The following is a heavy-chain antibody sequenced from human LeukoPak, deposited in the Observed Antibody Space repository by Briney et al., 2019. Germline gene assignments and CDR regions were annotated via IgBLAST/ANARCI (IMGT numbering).Heavy chain of an antibody. V-gene: IGHV3-23*01. CDR3: AILPRRGYCSSTSCYAVDY. D-gene: IGHD2-2*01. CDR1: GFTFSSYA. J-gene: IGHJ4*02. CDR2: ISGSGGST. Sequence: GGSLRLSCAASGFTFSSYAMSWVRQAPGKGLEWVSGISGSGGSTYYADSVKGRFTISRDNSKNTLYLQMNSLRAEDTAVYYCAILPRRGYCSSTSCYAVDYWGQGTLVTVSS.